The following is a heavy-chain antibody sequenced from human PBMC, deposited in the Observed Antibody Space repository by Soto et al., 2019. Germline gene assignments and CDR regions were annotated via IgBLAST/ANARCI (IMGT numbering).Heavy chain of an antibody. J-gene: IGHJ3*02. CDR2: IYYSGST. V-gene: IGHV4-31*03. CDR1: GGSISSSGYY. CDR3: ARGLASIDAFDI. Sequence: QVQLQESGPGLVKPSQTLSLTCTDSGGSISSSGYYWSWIRQHPGKGLEWIGYIYYSGSTYYNTSLKSRVTISVHTSKNQFSLKLSYVTAADTAVYYCARGLASIDAFDIWGQGTMVTVSS. D-gene: IGHD3-3*02.